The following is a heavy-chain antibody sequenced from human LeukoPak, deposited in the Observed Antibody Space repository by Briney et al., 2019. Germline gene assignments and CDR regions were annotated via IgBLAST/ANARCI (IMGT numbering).Heavy chain of an antibody. CDR3: ARDLTGYSSSWFDY. V-gene: IGHV3-23*01. D-gene: IGHD6-13*01. CDR1: GFTFSSYA. Sequence: GGSLRLSCAASGFTFSSYAMSWVRQAPGKGLEWVSAISGSGGSTYYADSVKGRFTISRDNSKNTLYLQMNSLRAEDTAVYYCARDLTGYSSSWFDYWGQGTLVTVSS. J-gene: IGHJ4*02. CDR2: ISGSGGST.